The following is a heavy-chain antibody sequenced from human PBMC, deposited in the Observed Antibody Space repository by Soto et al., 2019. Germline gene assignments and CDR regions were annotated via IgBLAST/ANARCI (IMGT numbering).Heavy chain of an antibody. CDR1: GFTFSGYG. CDR2: ISYEGSTQ. V-gene: IGHV3-30*18. D-gene: IGHD5-18*01. Sequence: QVQLDESGGGVVQPGRSLRLSCEASGFTFSGYGMHWVRQAPGKGLEWVAVISYEGSTQYYAESVKGRFTISRDNAKNTLFLQMNGLRVEGTGIYYCAKDEGWRIQLWLGSYGLDVWGHGTTVTVSS. CDR3: AKDEGWRIQLWLGSYGLDV. J-gene: IGHJ6*02.